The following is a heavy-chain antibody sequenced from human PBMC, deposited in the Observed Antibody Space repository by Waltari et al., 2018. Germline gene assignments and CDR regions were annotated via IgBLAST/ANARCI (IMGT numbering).Heavy chain of an antibody. CDR2: INHSGST. V-gene: IGHV4-34*01. CDR3: ERALYSSSPGNYFDY. D-gene: IGHD6-6*01. CDR1: GGSFSGYY. J-gene: IGHJ4*02. Sequence: QVQLQQWGAGLLKPSETLSLTCAVYGGSFSGYYWSWIRQPPGKGLEWIGEINHSGSTNYNPSLKSRVTISVDTSKNQFSLKLSSVTAADTAVYYCERALYSSSPGNYFDYWGQGTLVTVSS.